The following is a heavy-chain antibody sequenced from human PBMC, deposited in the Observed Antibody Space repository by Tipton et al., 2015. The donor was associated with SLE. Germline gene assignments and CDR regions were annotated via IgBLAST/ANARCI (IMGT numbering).Heavy chain of an antibody. D-gene: IGHD2-2*01. Sequence: TLSLTCNVYGFSISSGYYWGWIRQSPGKGLEWIQNMYDSGSTYYNPSLKSRVTMSIVRSKNQFSLKLTSVTAADTAVYYCARGDQLLTAFDVWGPGTMVTVSS. CDR1: GFSISSGYY. CDR2: MYDSGST. V-gene: IGHV4-38-2*02. J-gene: IGHJ3*01. CDR3: ARGDQLLTAFDV.